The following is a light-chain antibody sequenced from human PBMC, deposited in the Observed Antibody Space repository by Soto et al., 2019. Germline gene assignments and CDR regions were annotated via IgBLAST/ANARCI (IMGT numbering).Light chain of an antibody. CDR2: DAS. CDR3: QQLKTYPFT. CDR1: QGISSA. J-gene: IGKJ5*01. Sequence: ALQLTQSPSSLSASVGDRVSITCRASQGISSALAWYQHKPGKAPKILIYDASSLQSGVPSRFSGSESGTECTLTISSLQPEDFATYYCQQLKTYPFTFGQGTRLEIK. V-gene: IGKV1-13*02.